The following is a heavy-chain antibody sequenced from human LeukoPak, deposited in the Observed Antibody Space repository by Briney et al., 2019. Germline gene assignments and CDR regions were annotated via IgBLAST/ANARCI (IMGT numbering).Heavy chain of an antibody. V-gene: IGHV3-30*04. D-gene: IGHD3-22*01. Sequence: QPGGSLRLSCAASGFTFSSYAMHWVRQAPGKGLEWVAVISYDGSNKYYADSVKGRFTISRDNSKNTLCLQMNSLRAEDTAVYYCARDGPWDYYDTLESRGRGHYFDYWGQGTLVTVSS. CDR3: ARDGPWDYYDTLESRGRGHYFDY. CDR2: ISYDGSNK. CDR1: GFTFSSYA. J-gene: IGHJ4*02.